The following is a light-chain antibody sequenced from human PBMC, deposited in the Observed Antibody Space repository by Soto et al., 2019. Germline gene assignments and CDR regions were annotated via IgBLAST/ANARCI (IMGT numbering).Light chain of an antibody. CDR3: QHDNSPPNT. V-gene: IGKV1-5*03. CDR2: TAS. J-gene: IGKJ2*01. Sequence: DIEITQSPSTLPESVGDRVTITCRASRTISLWLAWYQQKPGKAPKLLIYTASTFTSRAPSRFSGSGSATEFPITSSILSPDDFATYWQQHDNSPPNTFGQGTKVHIK. CDR1: RTISLW.